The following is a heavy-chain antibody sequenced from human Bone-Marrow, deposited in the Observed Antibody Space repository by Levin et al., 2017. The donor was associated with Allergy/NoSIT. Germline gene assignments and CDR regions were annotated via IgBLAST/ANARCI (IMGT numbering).Heavy chain of an antibody. Sequence: ASVKVSCKASGYTFTGYYMHWVRQAPGQGLEWMGRINPNSGGTNYAQKFQGRVTMTRDTSISTAYMELSRLRSDDTAVYYCARARLEEAARIRPPEGWYFDLWGRGTLVTVSS. CDR3: ARARLEEAARIRPPEGWYFDL. CDR1: GYTFTGYY. V-gene: IGHV1-2*06. D-gene: IGHD6-6*01. J-gene: IGHJ2*01. CDR2: INPNSGGT.